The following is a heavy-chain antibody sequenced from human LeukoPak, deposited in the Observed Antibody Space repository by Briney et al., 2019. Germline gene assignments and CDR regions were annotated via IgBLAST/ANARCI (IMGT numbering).Heavy chain of an antibody. CDR3: ARANSYGPVPFDY. J-gene: IGHJ4*02. V-gene: IGHV3-53*01. Sequence: GGSLRLSCAASGFTVSSNYMSWVRQAPGKGLEWVSVIYSGGSTYYADSVKGRFTISRDNSKNTLYLQMNSLRAEDTAVYYCARANSYGPVPFDYWGQGTLVTVSS. CDR2: IYSGGST. D-gene: IGHD5-18*01. CDR1: GFTVSSNY.